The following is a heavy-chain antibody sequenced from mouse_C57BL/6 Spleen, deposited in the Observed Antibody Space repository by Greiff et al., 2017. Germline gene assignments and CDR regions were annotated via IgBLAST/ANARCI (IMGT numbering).Heavy chain of an antibody. CDR3: AMDAAGFAY. J-gene: IGHJ3*01. V-gene: IGHV5-17*01. CDR2: ISSGSSTI. CDR1: GFTFSDYG. Sequence: EVQLVESGGGLVKPGGSLKLSCAASGFTFSDYGMHWVRQAPEKGLEWVAYISSGSSTIYYADTVKGRFTISRDNAKNTLFLPMTSLRSEDTAMYYCAMDAAGFAYWGQGTLVTVSA.